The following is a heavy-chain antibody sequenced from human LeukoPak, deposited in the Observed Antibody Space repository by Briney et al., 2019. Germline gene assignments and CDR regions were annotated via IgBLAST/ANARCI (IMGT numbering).Heavy chain of an antibody. D-gene: IGHD5-18*01. V-gene: IGHV4-39*07. CDR1: GGSISSSSYY. CDR3: ARGGYSYGYFNY. CDR2: IYYSGST. J-gene: IGHJ4*02. Sequence: SETLSLTCTVSGGSISSSSYYWGWIRQPPGKGLEWIGSIYYSGSTYYNPSLKSRVTISVDTSKNQFSLKLSSVTAADTAVYYCARGGYSYGYFNYWGQGTLVTVSS.